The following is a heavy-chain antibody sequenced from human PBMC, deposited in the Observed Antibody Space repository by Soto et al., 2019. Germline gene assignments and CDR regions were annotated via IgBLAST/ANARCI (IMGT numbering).Heavy chain of an antibody. CDR1: GYSIRSGYF. Sequence: SETLSLTCAVSGYSIRSGYFWGWLRQPPGKGLEWIGSMYHSGITYYNLSLKSRVTISVDTSKNQLSLKLSSATAADTAVYYCARSMYSTSSQLYYGMDVWGQGTTVTVS. D-gene: IGHD6-6*01. CDR3: ARSMYSTSSQLYYGMDV. CDR2: MYHSGIT. J-gene: IGHJ6*02. V-gene: IGHV4-38-2*01.